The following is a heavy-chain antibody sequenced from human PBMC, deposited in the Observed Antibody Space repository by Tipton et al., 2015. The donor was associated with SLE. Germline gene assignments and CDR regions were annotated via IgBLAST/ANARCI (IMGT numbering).Heavy chain of an antibody. V-gene: IGHV3-23*01. D-gene: IGHD6-6*01. J-gene: IGHJ4*02. CDR2: ITGYGGNP. CDR3: ARDGQLVDDVDY. Sequence: SLRLSCAASGFTFSSYWMHWVRQAPGKGLVWVSAITGYGGNPYYGDSLKGRFTLARNNFKNTPYLQMNSRRAEDTAVYDCARDGQLVDDVDYWGQGTRVTVSS. CDR1: GFTFSSYW.